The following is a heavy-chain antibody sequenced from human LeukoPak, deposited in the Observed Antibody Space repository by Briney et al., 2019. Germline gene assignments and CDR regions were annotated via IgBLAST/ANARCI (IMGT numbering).Heavy chain of an antibody. Sequence: PSETLSLTCTVSGGSISSGGYYWSWIRQHPGKGLEWIGYIYYSGSTYYNPSLKSRVTISVDTSKNQFSLKLSSVTAADTAVYYCARSVYYDSSGYYDYWGQGTLVTVSS. V-gene: IGHV4-31*03. CDR2: IYYSGST. D-gene: IGHD3-22*01. CDR3: ARSVYYDSSGYYDY. CDR1: GGSISSGGYY. J-gene: IGHJ4*02.